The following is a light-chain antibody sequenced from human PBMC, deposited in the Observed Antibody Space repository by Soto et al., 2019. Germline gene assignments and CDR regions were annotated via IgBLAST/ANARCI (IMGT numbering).Light chain of an antibody. CDR3: KQYNSYSYT. V-gene: IGKV1-5*03. CDR1: QTINDW. J-gene: IGKJ2*01. Sequence: DIQMTQSPSTLSASVGDRVTIACRASQTINDWLAWYQQKPGKAPNLLIYRASNLQSGVPSRFSGSGSGTEFTLTISSLQPDDFATYYCKQYNSYSYTFGQGTKLEIK. CDR2: RAS.